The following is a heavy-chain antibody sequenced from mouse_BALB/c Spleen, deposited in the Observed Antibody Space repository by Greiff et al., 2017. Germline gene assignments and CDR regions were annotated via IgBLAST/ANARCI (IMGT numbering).Heavy chain of an antibody. D-gene: IGHD1-1*01. CDR3: ARVYYYGSSYYFDY. V-gene: IGHV5-6-5*01. Sequence: EVQLVESGGDLVKPGGSLKLSCAASGFTFSSYAMSWVRQTPEKRLEWVASISSGGSTYYPDSVKGRFTISRDNARNILYLQMSSLRSEDTAMYYCARVYYYGSSYYFDYWGQGTTLTVSS. J-gene: IGHJ2*01. CDR1: GFTFSSYA. CDR2: ISSGGST.